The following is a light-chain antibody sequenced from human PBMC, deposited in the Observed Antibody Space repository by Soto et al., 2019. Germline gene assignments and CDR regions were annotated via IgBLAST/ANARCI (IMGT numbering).Light chain of an antibody. J-gene: IGLJ1*01. CDR2: EVS. V-gene: IGLV2-14*01. Sequence: QSALTQPRSVSGSPGQSVTISCTGTSSDVGGYNFVSWYQHHPGKAPKLIVFEVSNRPSGISDRFSGSKSGNTASLTISGLQTEDEAVYYCNSFTSSNSLPYVFGTGTKLTVL. CDR3: NSFTSSNSLPYV. CDR1: SSDVGGYNF.